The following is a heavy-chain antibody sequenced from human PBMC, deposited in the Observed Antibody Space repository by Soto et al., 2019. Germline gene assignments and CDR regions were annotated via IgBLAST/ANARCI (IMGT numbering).Heavy chain of an antibody. Sequence: SETLSLTCTVSGGSISSSSYYWGWIRQPPGKGLEWIGSIYYSGSTYYNPSLKSRVTISVDTSKNQFSLKLSSVTAADTAVYYCASNPAAMFYYGMDVWGQGTTVTVSS. CDR3: ASNPAAMFYYGMDV. CDR2: IYYSGST. D-gene: IGHD2-2*01. CDR1: GGSISSSSYY. J-gene: IGHJ6*02. V-gene: IGHV4-39*01.